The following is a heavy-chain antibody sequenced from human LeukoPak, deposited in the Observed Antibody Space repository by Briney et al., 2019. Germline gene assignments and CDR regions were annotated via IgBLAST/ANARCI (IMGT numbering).Heavy chain of an antibody. J-gene: IGHJ4*02. CDR3: ARDLKGYSDSSGYLPLGY. Sequence: ASVKVSCKASGYTFTSYGISWVRQAPGQGLEWMGWISAYNGNTNYAQKLQGRVTMTTDTSTSTAYMELRSLRSDDTAVYYCARDLKGYSDSSGYLPLGYWGQGTLVTVSS. CDR1: GYTFTSYG. V-gene: IGHV1-18*01. CDR2: ISAYNGNT. D-gene: IGHD3-22*01.